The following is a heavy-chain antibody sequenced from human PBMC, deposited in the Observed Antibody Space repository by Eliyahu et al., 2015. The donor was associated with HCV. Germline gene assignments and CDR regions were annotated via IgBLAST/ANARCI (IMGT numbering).Heavy chain of an antibody. Sequence: QVQLVQSGAEVKKPGASVKVSCKASGYTFTGYYMHWVRQAPGQGFEWMGWINPNSGGTNYAQKFQGRVTITRDTSISTTYMELSRLRSDDTAVYYCATSLRGYSYRIHYYGMDVWGQGTTVTVSS. V-gene: IGHV1-2*02. CDR1: GYTFTGYY. D-gene: IGHD5-18*01. CDR2: INPNSGGT. J-gene: IGHJ6*02. CDR3: ATSLRGYSYRIHYYGMDV.